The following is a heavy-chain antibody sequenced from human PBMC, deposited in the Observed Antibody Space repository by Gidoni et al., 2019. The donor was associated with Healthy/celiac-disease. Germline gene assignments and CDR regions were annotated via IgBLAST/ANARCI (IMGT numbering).Heavy chain of an antibody. J-gene: IGHJ5*02. Sequence: QVQLVQSGAEVKKPGASVKVSCKASGYTFTSYDINWVRHATGQGLEWMGWMNPNSGNTGYAQKFQGRVTMTRNTSISTAYMELSSLRSEDTAVYYCARGGYYYGSGDLSHRRYNWFDPWGQGTLVTVSS. CDR2: MNPNSGNT. D-gene: IGHD3-10*01. V-gene: IGHV1-8*01. CDR1: GYTFTSYD. CDR3: ARGGYYYGSGDLSHRRYNWFDP.